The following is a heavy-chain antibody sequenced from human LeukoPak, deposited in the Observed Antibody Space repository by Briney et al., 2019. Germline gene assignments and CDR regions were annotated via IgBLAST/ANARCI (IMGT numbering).Heavy chain of an antibody. CDR1: GFTFSSYG. V-gene: IGHV3-30*03. CDR2: TSYDGSNK. CDR3: ASSILGYCSSTSCYGGFSY. J-gene: IGHJ4*02. D-gene: IGHD2-2*01. Sequence: PGGSLRLSCAASGFTFSSYGMQWVRQAPGKGLEWVAVTSYDGSNKYYADSVKGRFTISRDNSKNTLYLQMNSLRAEDTAVYYCASSILGYCSSTSCYGGFSYWGQGTLVSVSS.